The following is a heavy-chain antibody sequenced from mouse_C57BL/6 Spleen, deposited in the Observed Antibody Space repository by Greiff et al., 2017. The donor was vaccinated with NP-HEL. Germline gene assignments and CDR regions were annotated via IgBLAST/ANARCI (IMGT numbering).Heavy chain of an antibody. V-gene: IGHV1-62-2*01. CDR3: ARHEDRRPGSSYYFDY. CDR1: GYTFTEYT. D-gene: IGHD1-1*01. CDR2: FYPGSGSI. J-gene: IGHJ2*01. Sequence: VQLQQSGAELVKPGASVKLSCKASGYTFTEYTIHWVKQRSGQGLEWIGWFYPGSGSIKYNEKFKDKATLTADISSSTVYMELSRLTSEDSAVYFCARHEDRRPGSSYYFDYWGQGATLTVSS.